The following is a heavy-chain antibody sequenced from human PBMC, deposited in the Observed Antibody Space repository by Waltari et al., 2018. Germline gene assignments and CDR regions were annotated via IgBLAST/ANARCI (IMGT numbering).Heavy chain of an antibody. CDR1: GYTFSSYG. J-gene: IGHJ6*02. CDR2: ISVYNGKT. Sequence: QVQLAQSGPEVKRPGASVKVSCKASGYTFSSYGISWVRQAPGQGLEWMGWISVYNGKTNYAQELQGRVTMNRDTSTSTAYLELRSLKSDDTAVYYCARDGGVRGLDVWGQGTTVIVSS. D-gene: IGHD3-10*01. CDR3: ARDGGVRGLDV. V-gene: IGHV1-18*01.